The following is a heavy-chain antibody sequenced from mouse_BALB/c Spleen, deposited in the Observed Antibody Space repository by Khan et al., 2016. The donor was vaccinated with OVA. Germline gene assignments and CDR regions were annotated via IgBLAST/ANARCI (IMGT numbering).Heavy chain of an antibody. Sequence: QVQLQQSGADLARPGASVRMSCKASGYTFTSNTMHWVKQRPGQGLEWIGYINPRSGYTNYNQNFKDKATFTADKSSSTAYRQLSSLTSEDSAVYYCARRTTGYTMDYWGQGTSVTVSS. V-gene: IGHV1-4*01. CDR1: GYTFTSNT. CDR2: INPRSGYT. CDR3: ARRTTGYTMDY. J-gene: IGHJ4*01. D-gene: IGHD2-14*01.